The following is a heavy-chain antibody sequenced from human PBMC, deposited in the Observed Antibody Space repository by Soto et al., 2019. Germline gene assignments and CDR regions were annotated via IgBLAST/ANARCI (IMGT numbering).Heavy chain of an antibody. D-gene: IGHD6-13*01. J-gene: IGHJ4*02. CDR1: GFTFSSYS. CDR3: ATQRSSSWYGIDY. Sequence: EVQLVESGGGLVQPGGSLRLSCAASGFTFSSYSMNWVRQAPGKGLEWVSYISSSSSTIYYADSVKGRFTISRDNAKNSLYLQMNSLRAEDTAVYYCATQRSSSWYGIDYWGQGTLVTVSS. CDR2: ISSSSSTI. V-gene: IGHV3-48*01.